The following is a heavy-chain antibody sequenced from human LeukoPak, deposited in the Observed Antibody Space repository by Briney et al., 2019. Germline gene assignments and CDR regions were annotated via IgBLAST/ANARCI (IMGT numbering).Heavy chain of an antibody. D-gene: IGHD3-9*01. CDR3: ARALPGGLTTQGYYFDY. Sequence: SETLSLTCTVSGASVSSGNYYWTWIRQPAGKRLEWIGRIYTSGSTNYNPSLKSRVTISVDTSKNQFSLKLSSVTAADTAVYYCARALPGGLTTQGYYFDYWGQGTLVTVSS. CDR1: GASVSSGNYY. CDR2: IYTSGST. J-gene: IGHJ4*02. V-gene: IGHV4-61*02.